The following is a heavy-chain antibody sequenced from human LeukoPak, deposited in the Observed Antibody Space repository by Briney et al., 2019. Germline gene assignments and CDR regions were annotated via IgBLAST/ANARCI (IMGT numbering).Heavy chain of an antibody. D-gene: IGHD3-10*01. CDR2: IVVGSSNT. Sequence: SVKVSCKTSGFTFSTSVIQWVRQVRGQRLEWIGWIVVGSSNTNYAQKFQERVTITRDMSTSTAYMELSRLISEDTAVYYCAARIGVAPTQTFDYWGQGTLVTVSS. CDR1: GFTFSTSV. J-gene: IGHJ4*02. CDR3: AARIGVAPTQTFDY. V-gene: IGHV1-58*02.